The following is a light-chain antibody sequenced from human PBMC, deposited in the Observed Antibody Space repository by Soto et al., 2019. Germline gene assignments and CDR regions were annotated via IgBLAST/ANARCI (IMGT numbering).Light chain of an antibody. CDR3: QQYTDWPIT. CDR1: QSINSN. J-gene: IGKJ5*01. V-gene: IGKV3-15*01. Sequence: EVLMTQSPATMSVSPGDRSTRSCMASQSINSNLAWYQQQPGQAARLLIYAAYTRATAVTDRFSGSGSGTDFTLTITSLQSDDFAVYFCQQYTDWPITVGQVTRLEIK. CDR2: AAY.